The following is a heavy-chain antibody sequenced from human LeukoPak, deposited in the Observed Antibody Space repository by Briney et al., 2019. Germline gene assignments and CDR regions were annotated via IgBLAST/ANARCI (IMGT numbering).Heavy chain of an antibody. J-gene: IGHJ5*02. V-gene: IGHV1-8*03. CDR1: GYTFTSYG. CDR3: ARARNWFDP. CDR2: MNPNSGNT. Sequence: ASVKVSCKASGYTFTSYGISWVRQAPGQGLEWMGWMNPNSGNTGYAQKFQGRVTITRNTSISTAYMELSSLRSEDTAVYYCARARNWFDPWGQGTLVTVSS.